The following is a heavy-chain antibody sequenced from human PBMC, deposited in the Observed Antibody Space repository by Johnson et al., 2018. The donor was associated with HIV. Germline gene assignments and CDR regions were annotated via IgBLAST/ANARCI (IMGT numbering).Heavy chain of an antibody. CDR1: GFTFSSYA. CDR2: MSYDGSSK. V-gene: IGHV3-30*04. J-gene: IGHJ3*02. Sequence: QVQLVESGGGVVQPGRSLRLSCAASGFTFSSYAMHWVRQAPGKGLEWVAVMSYDGSSKYYADSVKGRFTISRDNSKNTLYLQMNSLRAEDTAVYYCAKDRGLSAFDIWGQGTMVTVSS. D-gene: IGHD3-10*01. CDR3: AKDRGLSAFDI.